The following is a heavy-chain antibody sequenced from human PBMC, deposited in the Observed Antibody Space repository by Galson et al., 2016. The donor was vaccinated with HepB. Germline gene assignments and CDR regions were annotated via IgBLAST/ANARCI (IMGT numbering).Heavy chain of an antibody. D-gene: IGHD3-3*01. CDR3: ARDRGDSRITIFGVANYYFDW. Sequence: SLRLSCAASGFTFSNYEMHWVRQAPGKGLEWVAVVSYDGSNKYYADSVKGRFSISRDNTKNTLYLQMNSLRAGDTAVYYCARDRGDSRITIFGVANYYFDWWGQGTLVTVSS. V-gene: IGHV3-30*04. J-gene: IGHJ4*02. CDR1: GFTFSNYE. CDR2: VSYDGSNK.